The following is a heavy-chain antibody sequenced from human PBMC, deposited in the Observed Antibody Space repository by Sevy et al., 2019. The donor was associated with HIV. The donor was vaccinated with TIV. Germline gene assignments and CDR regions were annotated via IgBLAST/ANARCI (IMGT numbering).Heavy chain of an antibody. J-gene: IGHJ6*02. CDR2: IKQDGREK. Sequence: GGSLRLSCAASGFTFSSHWMSWVRQAPGKGLEWVANIKQDGREKYYVDSVKGRFTISRDNAKNTLSLQMNSLRAEDTAVYYCARDTGGIGMDVWGQGTTVTVSS. CDR3: ARDTGGIGMDV. CDR1: GFTFSSHW. V-gene: IGHV3-7*01. D-gene: IGHD6-13*01.